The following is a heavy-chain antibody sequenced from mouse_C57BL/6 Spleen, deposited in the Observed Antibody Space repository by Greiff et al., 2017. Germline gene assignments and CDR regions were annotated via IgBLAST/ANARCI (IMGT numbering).Heavy chain of an antibody. CDR2: ISYSGST. J-gene: IGHJ3*01. CDR1: GYSITSGYD. V-gene: IGHV3-1*01. CDR3: ARVDYDGGWFAY. D-gene: IGHD2-4*01. Sequence: EVKVEESGPGMVKPSQSLSLTCTVTGYSITSGYDWHWIRHFPGNKLEWMGYISYSGSTNYIPSLKSRISITHDTSKNHFFLKLNSVTTEDTATYYCARVDYDGGWFAYWGQGTLVTVSA.